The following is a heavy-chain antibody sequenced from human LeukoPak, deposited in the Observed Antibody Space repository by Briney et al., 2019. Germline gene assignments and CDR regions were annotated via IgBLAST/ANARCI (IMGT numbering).Heavy chain of an antibody. Sequence: PGGSLRLSCAASRFTFSNYWMHWVRPAPGKGLVWVSRINSDGSGTRYADSVKGRFTISRDNAKNTLYLQMNTLRAEDTAVYYCARDSGTTDFDYWGQGTLVTVSS. J-gene: IGHJ4*02. CDR1: RFTFSNYW. CDR3: ARDSGTTDFDY. V-gene: IGHV3-74*01. D-gene: IGHD2/OR15-2a*01. CDR2: INSDGSGT.